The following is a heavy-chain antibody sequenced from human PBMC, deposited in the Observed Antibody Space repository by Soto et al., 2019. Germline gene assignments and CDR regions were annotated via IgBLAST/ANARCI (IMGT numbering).Heavy chain of an antibody. V-gene: IGHV1-69*01. CDR2: IIPIFGTA. Sequence: QVQLVQSGAEVKKPGSSVKVSCKASGGTFSIYAISWVRQAPGQGLEWMGGIIPIFGTANYAQKFQGRVTITADESTSTAYMELSSLRSEDTAVYYGARDGDNGGYFDYWGQGTLVTVSS. CDR1: GGTFSIYA. J-gene: IGHJ4*02. D-gene: IGHD3-16*01. CDR3: ARDGDNGGYFDY.